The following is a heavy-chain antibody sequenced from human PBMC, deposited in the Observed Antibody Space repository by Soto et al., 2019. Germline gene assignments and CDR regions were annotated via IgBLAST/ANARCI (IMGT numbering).Heavy chain of an antibody. CDR3: ARRGGYCSGGSCYFANDY. CDR2: INPNSGGT. Sequence: SVKVSCKASGYTFTGYYMHWVRQAPGQGLEWMGWINPNSGGTNYAQKFQGRVTMTRDTSISTAYMELSRLRPDDTAVYYCARRGGYCSGGSCYFANDYWGQGTLVTVSS. V-gene: IGHV1-2*02. D-gene: IGHD2-15*01. CDR1: GYTFTGYY. J-gene: IGHJ4*02.